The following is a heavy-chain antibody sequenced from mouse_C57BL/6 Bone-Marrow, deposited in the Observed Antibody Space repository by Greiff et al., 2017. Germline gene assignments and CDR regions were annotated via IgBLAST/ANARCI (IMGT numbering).Heavy chain of an antibody. CDR3: ARDGYYDDFFDY. D-gene: IGHD2-4*01. Sequence: QVQLQQPGAELVKPGASVTLSCKASGYTFTSYCMRWVKQRPGRGLEWIGRIYPNSGGTKYNEKIKSKATLTVDKPSSTAYMQLSSLTSEDSAVYYCARDGYYDDFFDYWGQGTTLTVSS. V-gene: IGHV1-72*01. J-gene: IGHJ2*01. CDR2: IYPNSGGT. CDR1: GYTFTSYC.